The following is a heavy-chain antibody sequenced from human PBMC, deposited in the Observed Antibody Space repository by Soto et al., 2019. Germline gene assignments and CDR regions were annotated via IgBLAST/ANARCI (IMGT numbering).Heavy chain of an antibody. D-gene: IGHD2-15*01. Sequence: QLQLQESGPGLVKPSETLSLTCTVSGGSISSSSYYWGWIRQPPGKGLEWIGSIYYSGSTYYNPSLKSRVTISVDTSKNQFSLKLSSVTAADTAVYYCARQVVAYCSGGSCYSTNRHWFDPWGQGTLVTVSS. CDR2: IYYSGST. CDR1: GGSISSSSYY. CDR3: ARQVVAYCSGGSCYSTNRHWFDP. J-gene: IGHJ5*02. V-gene: IGHV4-39*01.